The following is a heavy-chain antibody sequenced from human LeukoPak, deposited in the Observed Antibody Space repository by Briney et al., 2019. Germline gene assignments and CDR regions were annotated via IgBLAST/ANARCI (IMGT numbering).Heavy chain of an antibody. CDR1: GGSISSYY. CDR2: IYYSGST. Sequence: PSETLSLTCTVSGGSISSYYWSWIRRPPGKGLEWIGYIYYSGSTYYNPSLKSRVTISVDTSKNQFSLKLSSVTAADTAVYYCARESRRGYTDYWGQGTLVTVSS. J-gene: IGHJ4*02. CDR3: ARESRRGYTDY. V-gene: IGHV4-59*06. D-gene: IGHD5-12*01.